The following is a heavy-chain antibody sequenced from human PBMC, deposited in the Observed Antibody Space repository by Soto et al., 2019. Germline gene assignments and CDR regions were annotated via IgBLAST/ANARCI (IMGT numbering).Heavy chain of an antibody. CDR1: RFTLCHYK. CDR3: AKGGRQWLVTAGFNY. Sequence: CRRLSCGTSRFTLCHYKKHWVRQAPGKGLEWVAVVSHDGRNTHYADSVKGRFTISRDSSKNTVPLEMTSLRAEDTAVYYCAKGGRQWLVTAGFNYWGLGSLFTVSS. V-gene: IGHV3-30*18. J-gene: IGHJ4*02. D-gene: IGHD6-19*01. CDR2: VSHDGRNT.